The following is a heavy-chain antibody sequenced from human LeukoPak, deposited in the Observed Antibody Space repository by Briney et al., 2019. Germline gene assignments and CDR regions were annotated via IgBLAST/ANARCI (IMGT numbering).Heavy chain of an antibody. CDR3: ARASGDTAMAGDY. J-gene: IGHJ4*02. D-gene: IGHD5-18*01. CDR2: IYYSGST. CDR1: GGSISSYY. Sequence: SETLSLTCTVSGGSISSYYWSWIRQTPGKGLEWIGYIYYSGSTNFNPSLKSRVTISVDKSKNQFSLKLSSVTAADTAVYYCARASGDTAMAGDYWGQGTLVTVSS. V-gene: IGHV4-59*12.